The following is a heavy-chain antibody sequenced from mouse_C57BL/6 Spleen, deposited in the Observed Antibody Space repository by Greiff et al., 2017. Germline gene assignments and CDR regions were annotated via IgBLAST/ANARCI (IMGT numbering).Heavy chain of an antibody. D-gene: IGHD2-1*01. CDR3: ASGDLQEYYYAKGD. CDR2: IHPNSGST. Sequence: VQLQQPGAELVKPGASVKLSCKASGYTFTGYWMHWVKQRPGQGLEWIGLIHPNSGSTKYNEKFQSKATLAVDTSSNTAYMQHSSLTSEDSAVYDCASGDLQEYYYAKGDRGQRTSVT. J-gene: IGHJ4*01. V-gene: IGHV1-64*01. CDR1: GYTFTGYW.